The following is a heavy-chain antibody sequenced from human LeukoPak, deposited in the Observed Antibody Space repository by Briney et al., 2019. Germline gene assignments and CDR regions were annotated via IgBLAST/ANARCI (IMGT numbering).Heavy chain of an antibody. CDR2: IYYNGNT. CDR3: ARGLMSSSFPR. J-gene: IGHJ4*02. D-gene: IGHD6-6*01. Sequence: SETLSLTCAVSGYSISSNNWWAWVRQPPGKGLEWIGYIYYNGNTYYNPYNPSLTSRVTMSVDTSKNQFSLELDSVTEIDTAMYYCARGLMSSSFPRWGRGTLVTVSS. V-gene: IGHV4-28*03. CDR1: GYSISSNNW.